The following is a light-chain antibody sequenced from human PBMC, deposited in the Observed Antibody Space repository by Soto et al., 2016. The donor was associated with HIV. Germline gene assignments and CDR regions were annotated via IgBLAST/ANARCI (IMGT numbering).Light chain of an antibody. CDR2: DDS. J-gene: IGLJ1*01. Sequence: SYDLTQPPSVSVASGETATITCGGDNIGTKAVHWYQQRPGQAPVLVLFDDSDRPSGIPERFSASKSQNTATLTIRRVEAGDEADFYCQVWDNISGYTYVFGTGTKVTVL. CDR3: QVWDNISGYTYV. V-gene: IGLV3-21*02. CDR1: NIGTKA.